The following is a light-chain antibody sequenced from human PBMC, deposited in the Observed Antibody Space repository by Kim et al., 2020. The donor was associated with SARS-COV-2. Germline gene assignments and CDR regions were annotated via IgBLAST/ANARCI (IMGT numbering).Light chain of an antibody. V-gene: IGKV1-39*01. CDR3: QQSYSVPLT. CDR1: QSISTY. J-gene: IGKJ1*01. CDR2: AAS. Sequence: DIQMTQSPSSLSVSVGDTVTITCRASQSISTYLKWYQQKSGKAPKFLIYAASTLERGVPSRFTGSGSGTEFTLTISSLQPEDFATYCCQQSYSVPLTFGQGTKVDIK.